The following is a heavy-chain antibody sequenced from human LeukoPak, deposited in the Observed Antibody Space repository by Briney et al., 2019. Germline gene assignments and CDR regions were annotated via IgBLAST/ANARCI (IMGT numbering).Heavy chain of an antibody. CDR1: GFTFSSYA. V-gene: IGHV3-23*01. Sequence: PGGSLRLSCAASGFTFSSYAMSWVRQAPGKGLEWVSAISGSSGSTYYADSVKGRFTISRDNSKSTLYLQMNSLRADDTAVYYCAKRYSSGWDRYDWLDPWGQGTLVTVSS. J-gene: IGHJ5*02. CDR2: ISGSSGST. CDR3: AKRYSSGWDRYDWLDP. D-gene: IGHD6-19*01.